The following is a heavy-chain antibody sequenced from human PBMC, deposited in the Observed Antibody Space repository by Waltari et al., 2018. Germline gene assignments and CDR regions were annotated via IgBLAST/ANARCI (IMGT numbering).Heavy chain of an antibody. D-gene: IGHD6-6*01. Sequence: QVQLQESGPGLVKPSETLSLTCTVSGGSISSYYWRWLRQPPGKGLEWIGYIYYSGSTNYNPSLKSRVTISVDTSKNQFSLKLSSVTAADTAVYYCARASERGRGAARLFDYWGQGTLVTVSS. CDR3: ARASERGRGAARLFDY. CDR1: GGSISSYY. V-gene: IGHV4-59*01. CDR2: IYYSGST. J-gene: IGHJ4*02.